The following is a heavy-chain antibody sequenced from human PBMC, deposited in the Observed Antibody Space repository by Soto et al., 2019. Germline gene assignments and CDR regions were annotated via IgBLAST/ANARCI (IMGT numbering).Heavy chain of an antibody. CDR2: IILIFGTA. CDR1: GGTFSSYA. Sequence: ASVKVSCKASGGTFSSYAISWVRQAPGQGLEWMGGIILIFGTANYAQKFQGRVTITADESTSTAYMELSSLRSEDTAVYYCARDQDSGSSDYWGQGTLVTVSS. J-gene: IGHJ4*02. D-gene: IGHD1-26*01. CDR3: ARDQDSGSSDY. V-gene: IGHV1-69*13.